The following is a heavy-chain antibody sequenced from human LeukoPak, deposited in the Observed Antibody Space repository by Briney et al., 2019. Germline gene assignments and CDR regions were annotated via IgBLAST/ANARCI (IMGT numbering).Heavy chain of an antibody. Sequence: PSETLSLTCTVSGGSISSYYWSWLRQPPGKGLEWIGYIYYSGSTNYNPSLKSRVTISVDTSKNQFSLKLSSVTAADTAVYYCARRNYYGSGSYDYWGQGTLVTVSS. CDR3: ARRNYYGSGSYDY. V-gene: IGHV4-59*01. D-gene: IGHD3-10*01. J-gene: IGHJ4*02. CDR2: IYYSGST. CDR1: GGSISSYY.